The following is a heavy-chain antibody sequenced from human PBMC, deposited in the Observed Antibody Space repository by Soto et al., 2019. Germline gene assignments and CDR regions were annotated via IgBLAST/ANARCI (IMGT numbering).Heavy chain of an antibody. CDR2: IKGHADTYAT. CDR3: ANFGDYGGFDP. D-gene: IGHD3-10*01. J-gene: IGHJ5*02. CDR1: GFTFSDSA. Sequence: PGGSLRLSCAASGFTFSDSAMHWVRQASGKGLEWVGRIKGHADTYATAYAASVKGRFTISRDDSKNTAYLQMNSLKTEDTAVYYCANFGDYGGFDPWG. V-gene: IGHV3-73*01.